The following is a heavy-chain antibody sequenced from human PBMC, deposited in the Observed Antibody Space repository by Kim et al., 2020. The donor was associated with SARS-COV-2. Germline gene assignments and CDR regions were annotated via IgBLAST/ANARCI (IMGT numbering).Heavy chain of an antibody. Sequence: GGSLRLSCAASGFTVSSNYMSWVRQAPGKGLEWVSVIYSGGSTYYADSVKGRFTISRDNSKNTLYLQMNSLRAEDTAVYYCAREDDYNWFDPWGQGTLVTVSS. J-gene: IGHJ5*02. CDR2: IYSGGST. V-gene: IGHV3-53*01. CDR3: AREDDYNWFDP. CDR1: GFTVSSNY. D-gene: IGHD2-21*02.